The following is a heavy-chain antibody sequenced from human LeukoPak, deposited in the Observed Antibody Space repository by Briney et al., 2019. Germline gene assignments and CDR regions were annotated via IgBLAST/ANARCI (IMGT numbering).Heavy chain of an antibody. D-gene: IGHD5-18*01. V-gene: IGHV3-7*01. Sequence: GGSLRLSCAVSGLTFSSSWMDWVRQAPGKGLEWVASINPDGNKKYSADSVKGRFTISRDNAENSLYLQMNSLRVEDTAFYYGARDLAYSRLDYWGQGMLVTVSS. CDR1: GLTFSSSW. J-gene: IGHJ4*02. CDR3: ARDLAYSRLDY. CDR2: INPDGNKK.